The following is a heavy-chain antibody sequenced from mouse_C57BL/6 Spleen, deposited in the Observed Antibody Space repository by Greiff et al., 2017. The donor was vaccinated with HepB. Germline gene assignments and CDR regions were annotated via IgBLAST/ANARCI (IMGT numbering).Heavy chain of an antibody. V-gene: IGHV3-6*01. J-gene: IGHJ1*03. Sequence: EVKVEESGPGLVKPSQSLSLTCSVSGYSITSGYYWNWIRQFPGNKLEWMGYISYDGSNNYNPSLKNRISITRETSKNQFFLKLNSVTTEDTATYYCAREGYWYVDVWGTGTTVTVSS. CDR3: AREGYWYVDV. CDR1: GYSITSGYY. CDR2: ISYDGSN.